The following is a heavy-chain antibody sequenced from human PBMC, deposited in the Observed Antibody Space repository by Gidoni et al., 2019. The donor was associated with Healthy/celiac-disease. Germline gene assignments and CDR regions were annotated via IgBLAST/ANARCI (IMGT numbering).Heavy chain of an antibody. J-gene: IGHJ5*02. V-gene: IGHV3-30*18. CDR3: AKGSEDIVVVPAALGP. CDR1: GFTFSSYG. Sequence: QVQLVESGGGVVQPGRSLRLSCAASGFTFSSYGMHWVRQAPGKGLEWVAVISYDGSNKYYADSVKGRFTISRDNSKNTLYLQMNSLRAEDTAVYYCAKGSEDIVVVPAALGPWGQGTLVTVSS. CDR2: ISYDGSNK. D-gene: IGHD2-2*01.